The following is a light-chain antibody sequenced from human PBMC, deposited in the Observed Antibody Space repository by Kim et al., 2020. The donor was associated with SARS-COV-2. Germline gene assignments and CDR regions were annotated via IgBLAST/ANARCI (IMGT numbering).Light chain of an antibody. Sequence: PGERVTLSCRASQSVSSIYLAWYQQKPGQAPRPLIYATSSRATGIPDRFSGSGSGTDFTLTISRLEPEDFAMYYCQQYDDSPYTFGQGTKLE. CDR2: ATS. J-gene: IGKJ2*01. CDR1: QSVSSIY. CDR3: QQYDDSPYT. V-gene: IGKV3-20*01.